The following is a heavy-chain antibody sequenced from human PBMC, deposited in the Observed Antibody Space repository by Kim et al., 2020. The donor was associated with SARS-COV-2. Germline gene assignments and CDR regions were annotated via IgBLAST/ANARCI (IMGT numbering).Heavy chain of an antibody. D-gene: IGHD3-10*01. J-gene: IGHJ6*02. Sequence: AVSVKSRITINPDTSKNQFALQLNSVTPEDTAVYYCARELERGVWYGMDVWGQGTTVTVSS. V-gene: IGHV6-1*01. CDR3: ARELERGVWYGMDV.